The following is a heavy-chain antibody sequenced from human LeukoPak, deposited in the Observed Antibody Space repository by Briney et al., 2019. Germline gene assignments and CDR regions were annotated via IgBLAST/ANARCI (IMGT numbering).Heavy chain of an antibody. D-gene: IGHD5-18*01. CDR3: ARHRTWIQLWFRNNWFDP. Sequence: GGSLRLSCAASGFTFSSYAMHWVRQAPGNGLEWVAVISYDGSNKYYADSVKGRFTISRDNSKNTLYLQMNSLRAEDTAVYYCARHRTWIQLWFRNNWFDPWGQGTLVTVSS. CDR1: GFTFSSYA. J-gene: IGHJ5*02. V-gene: IGHV3-30*04. CDR2: ISYDGSNK.